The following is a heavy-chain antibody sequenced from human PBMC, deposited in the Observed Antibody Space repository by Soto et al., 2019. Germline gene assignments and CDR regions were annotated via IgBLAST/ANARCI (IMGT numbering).Heavy chain of an antibody. V-gene: IGHV1-8*01. Sequence: GASVKVSCKVSGYTLTELSMHWVRQAPGKGLEWMGWMNPNSGNTGYAQKFQGRVTMTRNTSISTAYMELSSLRSEDTAVYYCASRDIVLVPDNKDDDAFDIWGQGTMVTVSS. CDR2: MNPNSGNT. D-gene: IGHD2-2*01. J-gene: IGHJ3*02. CDR1: GYTLTELS. CDR3: ASRDIVLVPDNKDDDAFDI.